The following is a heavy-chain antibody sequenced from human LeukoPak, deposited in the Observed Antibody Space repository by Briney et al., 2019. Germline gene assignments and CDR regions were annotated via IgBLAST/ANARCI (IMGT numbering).Heavy chain of an antibody. CDR2: INHSGST. CDR1: GGSFSGYY. D-gene: IGHD6-6*01. CDR3: ARYGAEYSSSSFRFDY. Sequence: SQTLSLTSAVYGGSFSGYYWSWIRPSPGKELEWIGAINHSGSTHSNPSLKSPDSISVDTSKNHFSLNLRSVTAADTAVYYCARYGAEYSSSSFRFDYWGQGTLVTVFS. V-gene: IGHV4-34*01. J-gene: IGHJ4*02.